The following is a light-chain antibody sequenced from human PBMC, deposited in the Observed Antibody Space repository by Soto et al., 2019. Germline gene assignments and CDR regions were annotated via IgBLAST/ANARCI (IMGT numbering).Light chain of an antibody. J-gene: IGKJ1*01. CDR2: AAS. Sequence: DIQMTQSQSSLSASVGDTVTITCRASQGISNYLAWYQQKPGQVPNLLIYAASTLQSGVPSRFSGSGSGTDFTLTISSLRPEYVATYYCQKYNNAPRTFGQGTKVEI. CDR1: QGISNY. V-gene: IGKV1-27*01. CDR3: QKYNNAPRT.